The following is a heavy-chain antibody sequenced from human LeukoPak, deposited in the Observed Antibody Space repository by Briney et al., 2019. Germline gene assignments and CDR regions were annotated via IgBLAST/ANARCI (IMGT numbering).Heavy chain of an antibody. CDR1: GYTFTSYA. V-gene: IGHV7-4-1*02. Sequence: GGSLRLSCAASGYTFTSYAMNWVRQAPGQGLEWMGWINTNTGNPTYAQGFTGRFVFSLDTSVSTAYLQISSLKAEDTAVYYCARSSPDHEDRLRSKLELQYYFDYWGQGTLVTVSS. J-gene: IGHJ4*02. D-gene: IGHD1-7*01. CDR3: ARSSPDHEDRLRSKLELQYYFDY. CDR2: INTNTGNP.